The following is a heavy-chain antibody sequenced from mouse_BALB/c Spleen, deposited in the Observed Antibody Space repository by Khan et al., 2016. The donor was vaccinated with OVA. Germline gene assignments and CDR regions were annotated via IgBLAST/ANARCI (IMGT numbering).Heavy chain of an antibody. J-gene: IGHJ3*01. D-gene: IGHD4-1*01. CDR2: ISSGGDYT. CDR3: AHHLTGSFSY. Sequence: EVQVVESGGDLVKPGGSLKLSCAASGFTFSSYSMSWVRQTPDKRLEWVASISSGGDYTYYPDSVKGRFTIYRDNAKNTLYLQMSDLKSEDTAMYYCAHHLTGSFSYCGQGTLVTVSA. CDR1: GFTFSSYS. V-gene: IGHV5-6*01.